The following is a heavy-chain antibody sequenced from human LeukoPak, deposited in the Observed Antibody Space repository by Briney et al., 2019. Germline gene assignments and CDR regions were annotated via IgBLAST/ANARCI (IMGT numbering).Heavy chain of an antibody. J-gene: IGHJ4*02. CDR1: GYTFSSYY. V-gene: IGHV1-46*01. D-gene: IGHD3-10*01. CDR3: ARGRPFGELMI. Sequence: ASVKVSCKASGYTFSSYYIHWVRQAPGQGLEWMGIIKLSSGIIASTQRFQGRITMTRDTSTSTVYMELSSLSSEDTAVYYCARGRPFGELMIWGQGTLVTVSS. CDR2: IKLSSGII.